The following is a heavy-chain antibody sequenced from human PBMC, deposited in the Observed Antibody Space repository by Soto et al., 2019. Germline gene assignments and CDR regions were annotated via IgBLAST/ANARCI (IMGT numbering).Heavy chain of an antibody. CDR1: GFTFSSYW. J-gene: IGHJ6*03. CDR2: IKQDGSEK. D-gene: IGHD3-9*01. V-gene: IGHV3-7*01. CDR3: ARDNYDILTGYDYYYYLYMDV. Sequence: EVQLVESGGGLVQPGGSLRLSCAASGFTFSSYWMSWVRQAPGKGLEWVANIKQDGSEKYYVDSVKGRFTISRDNANNQQYRQMDRRRAEDSAVYYCARDNYDILTGYDYYYYLYMDVWGKGTTVTVSS.